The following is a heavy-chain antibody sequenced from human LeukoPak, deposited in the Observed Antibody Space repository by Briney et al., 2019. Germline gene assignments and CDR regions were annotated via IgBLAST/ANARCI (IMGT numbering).Heavy chain of an antibody. CDR1: GGSFSGYY. CDR2: INHSGST. V-gene: IGHV4-34*01. D-gene: IGHD6-13*01. CDR3: ARGLAAANYFDY. J-gene: IGHJ4*02. Sequence: SETLSLTCAVYGGSFSGYYWSWIRQPPGKGLEWIGEINHSGSTNYNPSLKSRVTISVDRSKNQFSLKLSSVTAADTAVYYCARGLAAANYFDYWGQGTLVTVSS.